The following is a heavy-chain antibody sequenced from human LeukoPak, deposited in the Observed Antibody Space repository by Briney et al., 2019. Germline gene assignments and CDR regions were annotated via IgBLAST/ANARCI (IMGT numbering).Heavy chain of an antibody. CDR3: ARDIPDYYDSSGYPYRGDY. V-gene: IGHV3-NL1*01. Sequence: HPGGSLRLSCAASGFTFSSYGMHWVRQAPGKGLEWVSVIYSGGSTYYADSVKGRFTISRDNSKNTLYLQMNSLRAEDTAVYYCARDIPDYYDSSGYPYRGDYWGQGTLVTVSS. CDR2: IYSGGST. J-gene: IGHJ4*02. D-gene: IGHD3-22*01. CDR1: GFTFSSYG.